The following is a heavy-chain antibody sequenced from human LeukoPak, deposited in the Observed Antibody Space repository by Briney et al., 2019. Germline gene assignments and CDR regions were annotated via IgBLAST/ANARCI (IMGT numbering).Heavy chain of an antibody. J-gene: IGHJ6*02. CDR3: ARHSPGYYYYDMDV. CDR1: GGSISNSTYY. Sequence: SETLSLTCIVSGGSISNSTYYWDWIRQPPGKGLEWIGSIYYSGYTYYNPSLKSRVTISVDTSKNQFSLKLSSVTAADTAVYYCARHSPGYYYYDMDVWGQGTTVTVSS. CDR2: IYYSGYT. V-gene: IGHV4-39*01.